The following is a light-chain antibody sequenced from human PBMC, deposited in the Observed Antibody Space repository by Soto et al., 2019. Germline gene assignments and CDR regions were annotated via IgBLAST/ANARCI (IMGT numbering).Light chain of an antibody. CDR1: QSVSSN. CDR2: GAS. V-gene: IGKV3-15*01. J-gene: IGKJ1*01. Sequence: EIVMTQSPVTLSVSPGESATLSCRASQSVSSNLAWYQQKPGQAPRLLIYGASTRATGIPARFSGSGSGTEFTLTISSLQSEDFAVYYCQQYNTWPPTFGQGTKVEIK. CDR3: QQYNTWPPT.